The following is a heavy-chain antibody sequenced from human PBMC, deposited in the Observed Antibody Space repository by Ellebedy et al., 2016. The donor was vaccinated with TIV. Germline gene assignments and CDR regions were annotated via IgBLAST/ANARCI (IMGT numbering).Heavy chain of an antibody. J-gene: IGHJ4*02. Sequence: GGSLRLXXAASGFIFSDYWMTWVRQAPGKGLEWVANIKQDGSDKHYVDSVKGRFTISRDNAKNSLFLQMSSLGAEDTAVYYCASLGCGRDGYCDYWGQGTLVTVSS. CDR3: ASLGCGRDGYCDY. CDR2: IKQDGSDK. V-gene: IGHV3-7*01. D-gene: IGHD5-24*01. CDR1: GFIFSDYW.